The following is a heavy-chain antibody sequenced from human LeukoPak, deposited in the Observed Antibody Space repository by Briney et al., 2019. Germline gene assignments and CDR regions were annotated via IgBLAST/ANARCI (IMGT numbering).Heavy chain of an antibody. CDR2: IYYSGST. D-gene: IGHD3-10*01. CDR1: GGSISSSSYY. V-gene: IGHV4-39*07. J-gene: IGHJ4*02. CDR3: ARRGGSGSLFGGYYFDY. Sequence: SETLSLTCTVSGGSISSSSYYWGWIRQPPGKGLEWIGSIYYSGSTNYNPSLKSRVTISVDTSKNQFSLKLSSVTAADTAVYYCARRGGSGSLFGGYYFDYWGQGTLVTVSS.